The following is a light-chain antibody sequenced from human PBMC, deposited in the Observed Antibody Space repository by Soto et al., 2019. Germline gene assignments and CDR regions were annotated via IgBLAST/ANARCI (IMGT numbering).Light chain of an antibody. CDR1: SSDVGVYKY. CDR2: DVI. CDR3: CSSGGEYTVV. J-gene: IGLJ1*01. V-gene: IGLV2-11*01. Sequence: QSALIQPRSVSGSPGQSVTISCTGTSSDVGVYKYVSWYRQHPGKAPKLRIYDVITPPSGVPDRFSGSKSGNTASLTISGLQAEDEAAYYCCSSGGEYTVVFGSGTKLTVL.